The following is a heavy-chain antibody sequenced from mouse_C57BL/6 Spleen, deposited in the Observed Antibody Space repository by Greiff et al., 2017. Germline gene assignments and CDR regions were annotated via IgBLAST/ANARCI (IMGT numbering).Heavy chain of an antibody. Sequence: VQLQQSGAELARPGASVKLSCKASGYTFTSYGISWVKQRTGQGLEWIGEIYPRSGNTYYNEKFKGKATLTADKSSSTAYMELRSLTSEDSAVYVCARGYYSNYGYFDVWGTGTTVTVSS. J-gene: IGHJ1*03. CDR2: IYPRSGNT. CDR1: GYTFTSYG. D-gene: IGHD2-5*01. CDR3: ARGYYSNYGYFDV. V-gene: IGHV1-81*01.